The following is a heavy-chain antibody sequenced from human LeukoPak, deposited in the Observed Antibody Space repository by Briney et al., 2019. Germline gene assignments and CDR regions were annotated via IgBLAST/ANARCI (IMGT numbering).Heavy chain of an antibody. J-gene: IGHJ4*02. Sequence: AASVKVSCKASGYTFTGYYMHWVRQAPGQGLEWMGWINPNSGGTNYAQKFQGRVTMTRDTSISTAYMELSRLRSDDTAVYYCAIANYDTLTGYYFLDYWGQGTLVTVSS. V-gene: IGHV1-2*02. D-gene: IGHD3-9*01. CDR3: AIANYDTLTGYYFLDY. CDR1: GYTFTGYY. CDR2: INPNSGGT.